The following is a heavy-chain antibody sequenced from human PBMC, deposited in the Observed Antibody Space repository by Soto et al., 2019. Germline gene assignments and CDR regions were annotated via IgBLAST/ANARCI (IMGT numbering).Heavy chain of an antibody. Sequence: SETLSLTCAVYGGSFSGYYWSWIRQPPGKGLEWIGEINHSGSTNYNPSLKSRVTISVDTSKNQFSLKLSSVTAADTAVYYCATRNWGYYFDYWGQGTLVTSPQ. CDR1: GGSFSGYY. CDR2: INHSGST. D-gene: IGHD7-27*01. J-gene: IGHJ4*02. CDR3: ATRNWGYYFDY. V-gene: IGHV4-34*01.